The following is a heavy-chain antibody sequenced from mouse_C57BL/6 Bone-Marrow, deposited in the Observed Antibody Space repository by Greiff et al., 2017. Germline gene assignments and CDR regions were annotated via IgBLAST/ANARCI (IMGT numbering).Heavy chain of an antibody. D-gene: IGHD1-1*01. CDR3: ARNFITTEGAMDY. J-gene: IGHJ4*01. V-gene: IGHV2-9-1*01. Sequence: VKVVESGPGLVAPSQSLSITCTVSGFSLTSYAISWVRQPPGKGLEWLGVIWTGGGTNYNSALKSRLSISKDNSKSQVFLKMNSLQTDDTARYYCARNFITTEGAMDYWGQGTSVTVSS. CDR2: IWTGGGT. CDR1: GFSLTSYA.